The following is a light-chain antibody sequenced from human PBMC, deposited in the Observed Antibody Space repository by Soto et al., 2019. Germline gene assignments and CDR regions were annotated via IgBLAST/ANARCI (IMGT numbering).Light chain of an antibody. J-gene: IGLJ2*01. Sequence: QSALTQPPSASGSPGQSVTISCTGTSSDVGGYNFVSWYQQHPGKAPKLMIYEVSERPSGVPDRFSGSKSGNTASLTVSGVRTEDEVDYYYRSYAGSKIAVFGGGTQHTV. CDR2: EVS. CDR1: SSDVGGYNF. V-gene: IGLV2-8*01. CDR3: RSYAGSKIAV.